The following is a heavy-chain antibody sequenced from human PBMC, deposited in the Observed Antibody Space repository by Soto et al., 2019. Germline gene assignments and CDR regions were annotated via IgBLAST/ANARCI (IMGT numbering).Heavy chain of an antibody. CDR1: GDSISSGGNY. V-gene: IGHV4-31*01. Sequence: QVQLQESGTGLVKPSQTRSLTCTVSGDSISSGGNYWSWIRQHPGMCLEWIGYLHYTGNTYYNPSLSNQLTISLDTSKNHFYLGLSSVTAADTAVYYCTRAYFEGVFYYYYGMDVWGQGTTVTVSS. CDR3: TRAYFEGVFYYYYGMDV. CDR2: LHYTGNT. D-gene: IGHD3-3*01. J-gene: IGHJ6*02.